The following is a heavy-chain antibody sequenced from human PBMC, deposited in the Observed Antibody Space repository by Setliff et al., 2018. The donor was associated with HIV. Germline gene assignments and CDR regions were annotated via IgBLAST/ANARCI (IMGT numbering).Heavy chain of an antibody. CDR2: IYPGDSDT. CDR1: GYIFTDYW. J-gene: IGHJ6*03. Sequence: PGESLKISCEASGYIFTDYWIGWVRQMPGKGLEWMGIIYPGDSDTRYSPSFQGQVTFSADKSISAAYLQWDSLKASDSAIYYCARAPRSPLRWRDNLLSSSSFFMDVWGKGTTVTVSS. CDR3: ARAPRSPLRWRDNLLSSSSFFMDV. V-gene: IGHV5-51*01. D-gene: IGHD2-21*01.